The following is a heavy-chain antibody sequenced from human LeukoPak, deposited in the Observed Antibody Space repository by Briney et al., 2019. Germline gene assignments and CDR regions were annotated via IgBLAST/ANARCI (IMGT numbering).Heavy chain of an antibody. CDR2: IYTSGST. CDR1: GGSISSYY. CDR3: ARRTRWYFDL. J-gene: IGHJ2*01. D-gene: IGHD2-2*01. Sequence: SETLSLTCTVSGGSISSYYWSWLRQPPGKGLEWIGYIYTSGSTNYNPSLKSRVTISVDTSKNQFSLKLSSVTAADTAVYYCARRTRWYFDLWGRGTLVTVSS. V-gene: IGHV4-4*09.